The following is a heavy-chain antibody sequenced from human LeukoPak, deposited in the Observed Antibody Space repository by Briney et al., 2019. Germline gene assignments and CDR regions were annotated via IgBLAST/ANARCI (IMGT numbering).Heavy chain of an antibody. Sequence: GGSLRLSCAASGFTFSGYGMHWVRQTPGKGLEWMAFIRYDGSNKYYADSVKGRFTISRDNSKNTLYLQMNSLRVEDTAVYYCARRAGAYSHPYDYWGQGTLVTVSS. CDR1: GFTFSGYG. V-gene: IGHV3-30*02. D-gene: IGHD4/OR15-4a*01. CDR2: IRYDGSNK. CDR3: ARRAGAYSHPYDY. J-gene: IGHJ4*02.